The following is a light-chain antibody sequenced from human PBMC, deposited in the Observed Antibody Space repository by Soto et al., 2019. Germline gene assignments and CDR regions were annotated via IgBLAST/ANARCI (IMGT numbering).Light chain of an antibody. CDR2: GTS. Sequence: ETVLTQSPGTLSLSPGERATLSCRASQSVSSSYLAWYQQKPGQAPRLLIYGTSTRATGVPARFTGSGSGTEFILTISSLQSEDFAVYYCQQYDSSPLTFGGGTKVDIK. CDR3: QQYDSSPLT. V-gene: IGKV3-20*01. J-gene: IGKJ4*01. CDR1: QSVSSSY.